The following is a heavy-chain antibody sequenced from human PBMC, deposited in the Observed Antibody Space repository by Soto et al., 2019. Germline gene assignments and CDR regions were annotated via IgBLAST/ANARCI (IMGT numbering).Heavy chain of an antibody. CDR3: AREAIVVVAAADYYYYGMDV. CDR1: GFTVSSNY. V-gene: IGHV3-53*01. D-gene: IGHD2-15*01. J-gene: IGHJ6*02. CDR2: IYSGGST. Sequence: PGGSLRLSCAASGFTVSSNYMSWVRQAPGKGLEWVSVIYSGGSTYYADSVKGRFTISRDNSKNTLYLQMNSLRAEDTAVYYCAREAIVVVAAADYYYYGMDVWGQGTTVTVSS.